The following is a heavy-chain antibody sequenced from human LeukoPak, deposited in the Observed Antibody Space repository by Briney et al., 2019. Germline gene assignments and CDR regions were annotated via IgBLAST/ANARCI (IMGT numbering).Heavy chain of an antibody. J-gene: IGHJ5*02. Sequence: SVKVSCKASGGTFSSYAINWVRQAPGQGLEWMGRIIPILGTGNYAQKFQGRVTITADKSTSTAYMELSSLRSEDTAVYYCARGGALGYCTSSSCYGWFDPWGQATLVTVSS. V-gene: IGHV1-69*04. CDR2: IIPILGTG. D-gene: IGHD2-2*01. CDR3: ARGGALGYCTSSSCYGWFDP. CDR1: GGTFSSYA.